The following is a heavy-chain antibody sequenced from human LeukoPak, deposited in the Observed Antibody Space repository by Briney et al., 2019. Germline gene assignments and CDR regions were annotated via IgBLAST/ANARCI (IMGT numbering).Heavy chain of an antibody. CDR3: ARVSATGDLNY. D-gene: IGHD7-27*01. Sequence: SETLSLTCTVSGGSISSGSYYWSWIRQPAGKGLEWIGRIYTSGSTDYNPSLKSRVTISVDTSKNQFSLKLSSVTAADTAVYYCARVSATGDLNYWGQGTLVTVSS. V-gene: IGHV4-61*02. CDR2: IYTSGST. J-gene: IGHJ4*02. CDR1: GGSISSGSYY.